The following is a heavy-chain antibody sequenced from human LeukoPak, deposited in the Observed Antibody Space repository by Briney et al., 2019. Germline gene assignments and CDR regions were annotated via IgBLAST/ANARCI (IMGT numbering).Heavy chain of an antibody. Sequence: PGGSLRLSCVASGFTINPFNHYWMHWVRQAPGKGLVWVAHITRAATDTMYADFVKGRFTVSRDNAKNTLFLQMNSLTVEDTAVYYCGRGMRDYYGLDYWGQGILVTVSS. J-gene: IGHJ4*02. CDR1: GFTINPFNHYW. CDR2: ITRAATDT. V-gene: IGHV3-74*03. D-gene: IGHD3-10*01. CDR3: GRGMRDYYGLDY.